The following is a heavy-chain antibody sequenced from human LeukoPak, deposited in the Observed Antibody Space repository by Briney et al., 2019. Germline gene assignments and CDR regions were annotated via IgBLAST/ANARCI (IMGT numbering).Heavy chain of an antibody. J-gene: IGHJ4*02. V-gene: IGHV4-38-2*02. CDR2: IYYSGST. Sequence: PSETLSLTCTVSGYSISSGYYWGWIQQSPGKGLEWIGSIYYSGSTYYNPSLKSRVTISVDTSKNQFSLKLSSVTAADTAVYYCARLDWGDWGQGTLVTVSS. D-gene: IGHD3-16*01. CDR1: GYSISSGYY. CDR3: ARLDWGD.